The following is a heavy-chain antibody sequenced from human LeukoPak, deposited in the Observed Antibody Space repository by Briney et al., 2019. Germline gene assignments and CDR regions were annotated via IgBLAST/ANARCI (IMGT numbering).Heavy chain of an antibody. Sequence: PSETLSLTCTVPGGSISSGSYYWSWIRQPAGKGLEWIGRIYTSGSTNYNPSLKSRVTISVDTSKNQFSLKLSPVTAADTAVYYCARAQCSGGSCYYFDYWGQGTLVTVSS. V-gene: IGHV4-61*02. D-gene: IGHD2-15*01. CDR1: GGSISSGSYY. J-gene: IGHJ4*02. CDR3: ARAQCSGGSCYYFDY. CDR2: IYTSGST.